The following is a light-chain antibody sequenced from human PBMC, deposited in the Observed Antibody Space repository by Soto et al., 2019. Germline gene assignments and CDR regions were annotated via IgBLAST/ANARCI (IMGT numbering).Light chain of an antibody. J-gene: IGLJ1*01. Sequence: QSVLTQPASVSGSPGQSIIISCTGTSSDVGGYKYVSWYQQHPGKAPQLMIYDVSNRPLGVSNSFSGSKSGNKASLTIYGLQAEEEAEYYCSSYTNSNTWFFGTGTKLTVL. CDR3: SSYTNSNTWF. V-gene: IGLV2-14*01. CDR1: SSDVGGYKY. CDR2: DVS.